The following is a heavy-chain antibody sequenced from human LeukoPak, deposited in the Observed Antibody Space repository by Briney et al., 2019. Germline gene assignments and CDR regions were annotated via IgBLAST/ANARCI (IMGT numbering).Heavy chain of an antibody. D-gene: IGHD2-15*01. CDR2: INPNTGGT. CDR1: GYTFTGYY. V-gene: IGHV1-2*02. CDR3: ARDMCSGGSCYSGFDY. Sequence: ASVKVSCKASGYTFTGYYMHWVRLAPGEGLEWVGWINPNTGGTNYAQKFQGRVTMTRDTSISTAYMELSRLRSDDTAVYYCARDMCSGGSCYSGFDYWGQGTLVTVSS. J-gene: IGHJ4*02.